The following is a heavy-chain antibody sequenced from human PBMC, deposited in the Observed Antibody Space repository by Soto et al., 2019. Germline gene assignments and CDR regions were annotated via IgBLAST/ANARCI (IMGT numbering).Heavy chain of an antibody. V-gene: IGHV1-69*02. J-gene: IGHJ4*02. D-gene: IGHD2-21*01. CDR2: FIPILDMA. CDR1: GGTFNTYT. Sequence: QVQVVQSGAEVKKPESSVKVSCKPSGGTFNTYTVNWVRLAPGHGLEWMGRFIPILDMATYAQKFQDRVTLTADRSTFTAYMELNSLTSDDTAVYYCAITYCRDNSCPRDFDFWGPGTRVTVSS. CDR3: AITYCRDNSCPRDFDF.